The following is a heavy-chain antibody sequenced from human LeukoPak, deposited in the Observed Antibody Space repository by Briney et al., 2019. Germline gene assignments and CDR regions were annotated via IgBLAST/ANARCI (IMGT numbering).Heavy chain of an antibody. D-gene: IGHD3-22*01. Sequence: SETLSLTCAVYGGSFSGYYWSWIRQPPGKGLEWIGEINHSGSTNYNPSLKSRVTISVDASKNQFSLKLSSLTAADTAVYYCASEPLPARVVITTPQFSFDFGGRGTLVTVPS. CDR2: INHSGST. CDR1: GGSFSGYY. V-gene: IGHV4-34*01. J-gene: IGHJ4*02. CDR3: ASEPLPARVVITTPQFSFDF.